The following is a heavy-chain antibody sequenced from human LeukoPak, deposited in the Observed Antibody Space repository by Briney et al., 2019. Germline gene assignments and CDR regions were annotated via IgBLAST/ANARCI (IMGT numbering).Heavy chain of an antibody. CDR1: GFTFSSYS. CDR2: ISSSSSYI. CDR3: ARVLDYYYDSSGLMDY. Sequence: GGSLRLSCAASGFTFSSYSMNWVRQAPGKGLEGGSSISSSSSYIYYADSVKGRFTISRDNAKNSLYLQMNSLRAEDTAVYYCARVLDYYYDSSGLMDYWGQGTLVTVSS. V-gene: IGHV3-21*01. J-gene: IGHJ4*02. D-gene: IGHD3-22*01.